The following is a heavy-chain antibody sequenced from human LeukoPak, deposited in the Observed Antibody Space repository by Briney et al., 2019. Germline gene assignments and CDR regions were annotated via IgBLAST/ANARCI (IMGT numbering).Heavy chain of an antibody. CDR3: ANEEGNTVTRMFDP. Sequence: ASVKVSCKASGYTFTSYYMHWVRQAPGQGLEWMGIINPSGGSTSYAQKFQGRVTMTRDMSTSTVYMELSSLRSGDTAVYYCANEEGNTVTRMFDPWGQGTLVTVSS. V-gene: IGHV1-46*01. D-gene: IGHD4-17*01. CDR2: INPSGGST. J-gene: IGHJ5*02. CDR1: GYTFTSYY.